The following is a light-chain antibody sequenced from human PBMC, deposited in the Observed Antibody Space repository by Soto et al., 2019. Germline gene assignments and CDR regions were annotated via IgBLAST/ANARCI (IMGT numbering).Light chain of an antibody. CDR3: QQYGSSGT. CDR1: QSVSNNY. J-gene: IGKJ1*01. V-gene: IGKV3-20*01. Sequence: EIVLTQSPGTLSLSPGERATLSCRASQSVSNNYLAWYQQKPGQAPRLLIYGASNRATGIPDRYSGSGSGKEFALTISRRESEDFAVYYCQQYGSSGTFGQGTKVDIK. CDR2: GAS.